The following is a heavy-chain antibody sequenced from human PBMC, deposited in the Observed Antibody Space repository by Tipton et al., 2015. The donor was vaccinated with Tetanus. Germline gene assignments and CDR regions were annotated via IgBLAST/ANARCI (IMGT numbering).Heavy chain of an antibody. CDR3: ATVFLERGGFDY. D-gene: IGHD1-1*01. CDR1: GYTFTSYD. Sequence: QLVQSGAEVKKPGASVKVSCKASGYTFTSYDINWVRQATGQGLEWMGWMNPNSGNTGYAQKFQGRVTMTRNTSISTAYMELSRLRSDDTAVYYCATVFLERGGFDYWGQGTLVTVSS. V-gene: IGHV1-8*01. J-gene: IGHJ4*02. CDR2: MNPNSGNT.